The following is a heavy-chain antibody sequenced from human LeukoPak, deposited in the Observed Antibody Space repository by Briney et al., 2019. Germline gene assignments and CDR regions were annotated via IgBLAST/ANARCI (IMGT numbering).Heavy chain of an antibody. J-gene: IGHJ4*02. Sequence: GGSLRLSCAASGFTFNRSWMNWVHQAPGKGLEWVANMDPSGSQKRYVDSVKGRFTISKDNPGTSLYLEMYSLRAEDTAIYYCAIWTSGNYWGQGTPVTVSS. CDR1: GFTFNRSW. D-gene: IGHD1-1*01. CDR3: AIWTSGNY. V-gene: IGHV3-7*01. CDR2: MDPSGSQK.